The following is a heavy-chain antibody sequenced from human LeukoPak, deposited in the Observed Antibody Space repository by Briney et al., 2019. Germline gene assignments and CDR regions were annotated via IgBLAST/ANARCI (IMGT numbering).Heavy chain of an antibody. J-gene: IGHJ6*03. Sequence: GSLRLSCAVSGFTFSSHSMNWVRQAPGKGLEWVSYISSSSSIIYYADSVKGRFTISRDNAKNSLYLQMNSLRAEDTAVYYCARDQEVRYSSSWYYYYYMDVWGKGTTVTVSS. V-gene: IGHV3-48*04. CDR1: GFTFSSHS. CDR2: ISSSSSII. D-gene: IGHD6-13*01. CDR3: ARDQEVRYSSSWYYYYYMDV.